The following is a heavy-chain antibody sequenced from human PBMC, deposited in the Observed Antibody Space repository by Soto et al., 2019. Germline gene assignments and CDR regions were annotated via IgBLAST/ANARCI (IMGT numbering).Heavy chain of an antibody. CDR1: GYSFTSYG. CDR2: ISTYNGDT. J-gene: IGHJ5*02. CDR3: ASADRTGWPRGWFAR. D-gene: IGHD6-19*01. Sequence: QVQLVQSVTEVKKPGASVQVSCKASGYSFTSYGINWVRQAPGQGLEWMGWISTYNGDTNYAQKFQGRVTMTADTATTTAYMELRGLTPDATAVYFCASADRTGWPRGWFARWCQGTVVTVSS. V-gene: IGHV1-18*04.